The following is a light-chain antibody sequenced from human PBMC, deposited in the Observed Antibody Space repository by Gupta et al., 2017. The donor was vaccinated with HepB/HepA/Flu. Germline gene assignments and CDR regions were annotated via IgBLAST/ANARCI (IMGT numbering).Light chain of an antibody. V-gene: IGKV3/OR2-268*02. CDR1: QSVSSSY. CDR2: GAS. J-gene: IGKJ1*01. CDR3: RQDDNLPWT. Sequence: EIVMTQSPATLSLSPGERATLSCRASQSVSSSYLSWYQQKPGQAPRLLIYGASTRATGIPARFSGSGSGTDFTLTISSLQPEDFAVYYCRQDDNLPWTFGQGTKVEIK.